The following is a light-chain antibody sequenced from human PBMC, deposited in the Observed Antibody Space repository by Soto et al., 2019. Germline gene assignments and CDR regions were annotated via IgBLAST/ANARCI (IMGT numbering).Light chain of an antibody. CDR3: NSYGSTSTRYV. Sequence: QSALTQPASVSGSPGQSITISCTGTSSDVGGYNYVSWYQQYPGKAPKLMIYEVSNRPSGVSNRFSGSKSGNTASLTISGLQAEDEADYFCNSYGSTSTRYVFGTGTKLTVL. CDR1: SSDVGGYNY. CDR2: EVS. J-gene: IGLJ1*01. V-gene: IGLV2-14*01.